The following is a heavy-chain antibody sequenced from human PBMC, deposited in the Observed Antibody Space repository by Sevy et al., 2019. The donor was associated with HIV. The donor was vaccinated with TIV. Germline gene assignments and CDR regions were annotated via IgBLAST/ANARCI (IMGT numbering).Heavy chain of an antibody. CDR2: ISYDGSNK. Sequence: GGSLRLSCAASGFTFSSYGMHWVRQAPGKGLEWVAVISYDGSNKYYADSVKGRFTISRDNSKNTLYLQMNSLRAEDTAVYYCAKNHYDYVWGSYPAEYFQHWGQGTLVTVSS. CDR1: GFTFSSYG. V-gene: IGHV3-30*18. D-gene: IGHD3-16*01. J-gene: IGHJ1*01. CDR3: AKNHYDYVWGSYPAEYFQH.